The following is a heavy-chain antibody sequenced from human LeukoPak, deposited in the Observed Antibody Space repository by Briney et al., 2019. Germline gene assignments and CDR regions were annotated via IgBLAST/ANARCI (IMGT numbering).Heavy chain of an antibody. D-gene: IGHD1-26*01. CDR3: ARDFGIVGATSGVDY. CDR1: GFTFSSYS. Sequence: PGGSLRLSCAASGFTFSSYSMNWVRQAPGKGLEWVSSISSSSSYIYYADSVKGRFTISRDNAKNSLYLQMNSLRAEDTAVYYCARDFGIVGATSGVDYWGQGTLVTVSS. CDR2: ISSSSSYI. J-gene: IGHJ4*02. V-gene: IGHV3-21*01.